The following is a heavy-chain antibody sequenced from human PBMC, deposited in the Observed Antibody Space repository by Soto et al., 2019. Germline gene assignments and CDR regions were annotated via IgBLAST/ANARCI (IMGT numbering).Heavy chain of an antibody. J-gene: IGHJ5*02. CDR2: ISGSGGST. D-gene: IGHD2-2*01. V-gene: IGHV3-23*01. CDR1: GFTFSSYA. CDR3: AKLIVVVPLGWFDP. Sequence: SLILSCAASGFTFSSYAMSWVRQAPGKGLEWVSAISGSGGSTYYADSVKGRFTISRDNSKNTLYLQMNSLRAEDTAVYYCAKLIVVVPLGWFDPWGQGTLVTVSS.